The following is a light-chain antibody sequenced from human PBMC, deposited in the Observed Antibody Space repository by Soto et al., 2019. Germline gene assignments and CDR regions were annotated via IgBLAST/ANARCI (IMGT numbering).Light chain of an antibody. Sequence: DIVMTQSPATLSLSPGEMATLSCRASQSIRTDLAWYQQKSGQGPRLLIYDASNRATGIPARFSGSGSGTEFTLTISSLQSEDFAVYYCQQYNNWPPWTVGQVTKVEIK. CDR3: QQYNNWPPWT. CDR2: DAS. V-gene: IGKV3D-15*01. J-gene: IGKJ1*01. CDR1: QSIRTD.